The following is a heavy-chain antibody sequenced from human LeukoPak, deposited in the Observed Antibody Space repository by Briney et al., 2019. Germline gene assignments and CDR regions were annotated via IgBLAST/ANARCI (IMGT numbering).Heavy chain of an antibody. CDR2: INPNSGGT. D-gene: IGHD2-2*02. CDR3: ARDQHIVVVPAAIGYYYYYMDV. CDR1: GCTFTGYY. Sequence: ASVKVSCKASGCTFTGYYMHWVRQAPGQGLERMGWINPNSGGTNYAQKFQGRVTMTRDTSISTAYMELSRLRSDDTAVYYCARDQHIVVVPAAIGYYYYYMDVWGKGTTVTVSS. V-gene: IGHV1-2*02. J-gene: IGHJ6*03.